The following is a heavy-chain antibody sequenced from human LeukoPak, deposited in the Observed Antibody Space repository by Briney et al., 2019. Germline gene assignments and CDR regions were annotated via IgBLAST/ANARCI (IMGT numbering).Heavy chain of an antibody. CDR2: ISYDGSNK. CDR3: PRPRSDDAWEY. J-gene: IGHJ4*02. CDR1: GFTFSSYA. D-gene: IGHD1-26*01. Sequence: GRSLRLSCAASGFTFSSYAMHGVRQAPGKGREGGAVISYDGSNKYYADSVKGRFTISRDNSKNTLYLQMNSLRAEDTAVYYCPRPRSDDAWEYWGQGTLVTVSS. V-gene: IGHV3-30*04.